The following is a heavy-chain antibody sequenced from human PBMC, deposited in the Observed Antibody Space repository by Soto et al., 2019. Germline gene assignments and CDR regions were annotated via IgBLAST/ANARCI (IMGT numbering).Heavy chain of an antibody. CDR2: IYYSGST. CDR3: ARTAVAASGDY. V-gene: IGHV4-59*01. J-gene: IGHJ4*02. Sequence: SETLSLTCTVSVGSISSYYWSWIRQPPVKGLEWIGYIYYSGSTNYNPSLKSRVTISVDTSKNQFSLKLSSVTAADTAVYYCARTAVAASGDYWGQGTLVTVSS. D-gene: IGHD6-19*01. CDR1: VGSISSYY.